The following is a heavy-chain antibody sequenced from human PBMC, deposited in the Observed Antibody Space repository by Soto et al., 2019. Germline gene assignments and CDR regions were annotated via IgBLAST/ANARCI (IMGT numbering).Heavy chain of an antibody. CDR1: GYTFTSYA. J-gene: IGHJ4*02. V-gene: IGHV1-3*01. CDR3: ARDGAVAGNTNFDY. Sequence: QVQLVQSGAEVKKPGASVKVSCKASGYTFTSYAIHWVRQAPGQRLEWMGWINAGNGNTKYSQKFQGRVTITRDTSARTAYMELSSLRSEDTAVYYCARDGAVAGNTNFDYWGQGTLVTVSS. CDR2: INAGNGNT. D-gene: IGHD6-19*01.